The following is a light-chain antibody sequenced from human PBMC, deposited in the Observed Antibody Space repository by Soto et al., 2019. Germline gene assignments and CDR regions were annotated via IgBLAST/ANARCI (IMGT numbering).Light chain of an antibody. CDR3: QQRNSWPRT. J-gene: IGKJ4*01. V-gene: IGKV3-11*01. CDR1: QSISSY. CDR2: DGS. Sequence: EILLTQSPATLSLSPGERATLSCRASQSISSYLAWYQQKPGQAPRLLIYDGSNMATCIPARFSGSGSETDFTLTISRLQPEDFASYYCQQRNSWPRTFGGGTKVEIK.